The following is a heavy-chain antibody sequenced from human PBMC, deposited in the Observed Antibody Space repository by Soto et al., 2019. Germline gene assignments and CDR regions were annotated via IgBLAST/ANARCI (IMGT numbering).Heavy chain of an antibody. CDR3: ARGDNDYGDRRLGHGD. CDR2: MNPNSGNT. D-gene: IGHD4-17*01. Sequence: ASVKVSCKASGYTFTSYDINWVRQATGQGLEWMGWMNPNSGNTGYAQKFQGRVTMTRNTSISTAYMELSSLRSEDTAVYYCARGDNDYGDRRLGHGDWGQGTLVTVSS. V-gene: IGHV1-8*01. CDR1: GYTFTSYD. J-gene: IGHJ4*02.